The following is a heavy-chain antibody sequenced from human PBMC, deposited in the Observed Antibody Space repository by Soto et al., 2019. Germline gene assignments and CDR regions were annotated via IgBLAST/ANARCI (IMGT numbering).Heavy chain of an antibody. Sequence: GGSLRLSCAASGFTFDDYTMHWVRQAPGKGLEWVSLISWDGGSTYYADSVKGRFTISRDNSKNSLYLQMNSLRTEDTALYYCAKTPSEGSYFDYWGQGTLVTVSS. CDR3: AKTPSEGSYFDY. J-gene: IGHJ4*02. CDR1: GFTFDDYT. D-gene: IGHD3-10*01. V-gene: IGHV3-43*01. CDR2: ISWDGGST.